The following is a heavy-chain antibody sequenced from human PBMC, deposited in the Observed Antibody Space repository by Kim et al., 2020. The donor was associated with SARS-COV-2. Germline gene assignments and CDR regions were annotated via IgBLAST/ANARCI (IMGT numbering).Heavy chain of an antibody. CDR3: ARSRENYYYDSSNNWFDP. V-gene: IGHV1-69*06. CDR2: IIPIFGTA. Sequence: SVKVSCKASGGTFSSYAISWVRQAPGQGLEWMGGIIPIFGTANYAQKFQGRVTITADKSTSTAYMELSSLRSEDTAVYYCARSRENYYYDSSNNWFDPWGQGTLVTVSS. D-gene: IGHD3-22*01. J-gene: IGHJ5*02. CDR1: GGTFSSYA.